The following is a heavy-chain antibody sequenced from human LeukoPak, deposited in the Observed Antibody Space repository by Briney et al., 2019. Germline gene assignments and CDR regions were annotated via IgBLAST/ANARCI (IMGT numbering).Heavy chain of an antibody. CDR2: INSDGSST. CDR3: ARIAAHSSSWYDGGY. J-gene: IGHJ4*02. Sequence: PRGSLRLSCAASGFTLSSYWMHWVRQAPGKGLLCVSRINSDGSSTTYADSVKGRFTISRDNAKNTLYLQMNSLRAEDRGVYYCARIAAHSSSWYDGGYWRQGSLVSVCS. D-gene: IGHD6-13*01. V-gene: IGHV3-74*01. CDR1: GFTLSSYW.